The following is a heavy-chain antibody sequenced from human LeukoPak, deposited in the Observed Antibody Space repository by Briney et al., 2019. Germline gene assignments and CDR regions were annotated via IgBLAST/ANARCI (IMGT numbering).Heavy chain of an antibody. CDR3: ARQRGYWNYEIIEYFDY. Sequence: PSETLSLTCTVSGGSISSSSYYWGWIRQPPGKGLEWIGSIYYSGSTYYNPSLKSRVTISVDTSKNQFSLKLSSVTAADTAVYYCARQRGYWNYEIIEYFDYWGQGTLVTVSS. V-gene: IGHV4-39*01. CDR1: GGSISSSSYY. CDR2: IYYSGST. D-gene: IGHD1-7*01. J-gene: IGHJ4*02.